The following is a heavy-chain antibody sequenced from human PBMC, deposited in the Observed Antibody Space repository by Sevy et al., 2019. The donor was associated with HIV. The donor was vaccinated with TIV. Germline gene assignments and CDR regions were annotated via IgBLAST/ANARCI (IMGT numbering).Heavy chain of an antibody. CDR1: GYSFTNYA. J-gene: IGHJ6*02. CDR3: ARDPTRGYYYGMDV. V-gene: IGHV1-3*01. CDR2: INAGTGER. Sequence: ASVKVSCKATGYSFTNYALHWVRQAPGQRLEWMGWINAGTGERKQSQTFQGRVTITRDTSASTAYMELSSLRPEDTGMYYCARDPTRGYYYGMDVWGQGTTVTVSS. D-gene: IGHD3-10*01.